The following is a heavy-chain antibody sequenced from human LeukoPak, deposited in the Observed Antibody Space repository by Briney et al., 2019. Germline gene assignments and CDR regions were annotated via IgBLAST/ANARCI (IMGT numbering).Heavy chain of an antibody. CDR2: ISSSSSYI. V-gene: IGHV3-21*01. D-gene: IGHD3-3*01. CDR3: ARDMKVSDDFWSGLHDAFDI. CDR1: GFTFSSYS. Sequence: GGSLRLSCAASGFTFSSYSMNWVRQAPGKGLEWVSSISSSSSYIYYADSVKGRFTISGNNAKNSLYLQMNSLRAEDTAVYYCARDMKVSDDFWSGLHDAFDIWGQGTMVTVSS. J-gene: IGHJ3*02.